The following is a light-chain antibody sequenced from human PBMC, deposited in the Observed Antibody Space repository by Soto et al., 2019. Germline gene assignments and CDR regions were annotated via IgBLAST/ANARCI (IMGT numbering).Light chain of an antibody. J-gene: IGLJ1*01. CDR3: CSYAGRYTYV. V-gene: IGLV2-11*01. CDR2: DVS. CDR1: SSDVGGYNY. Sequence: QSALTQPRSVSGSPGQSVTISCTGTSSDVGGYNYVSWYQQHPGKAPKLMVYDVSKRPSGVPDRLSGSKSGYTASLTISGLQAEDEADYYCCSYAGRYTYVFGTGTQLTVL.